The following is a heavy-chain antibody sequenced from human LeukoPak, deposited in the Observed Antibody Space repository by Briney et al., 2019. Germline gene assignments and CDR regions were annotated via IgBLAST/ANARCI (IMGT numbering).Heavy chain of an antibody. CDR1: GGSISSYY. D-gene: IGHD6-6*01. V-gene: IGHV4-59*08. J-gene: IGHJ6*03. CDR3: ARARPYYYYMDV. CDR2: IYYSGST. Sequence: SETLSLTCTVSGGSISSYYWSWIRQPPGKGLKWIGYIYYSGSTNYNPSLKSRVTISVDTSKNQFSLKLGSVTAADTAVYYCARARPYYYYMDVWGKGTTVTVSS.